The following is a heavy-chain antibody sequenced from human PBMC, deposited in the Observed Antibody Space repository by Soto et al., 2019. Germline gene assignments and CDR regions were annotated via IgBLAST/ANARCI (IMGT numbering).Heavy chain of an antibody. CDR3: AREGFDSSGYYRGLDY. CDR2: ISSSSSYI. J-gene: IGHJ4*02. Sequence: PGGSLRLSCAASGFTFSSYSMNWVRQAPGKRLEWVSSISSSSSYIYYADSVKGRFTISRDNAKNSLYLQTNSLRAEDTAVYYCAREGFDSSGYYRGLDYWGQGTLVTVSS. CDR1: GFTFSSYS. D-gene: IGHD3-22*01. V-gene: IGHV3-21*01.